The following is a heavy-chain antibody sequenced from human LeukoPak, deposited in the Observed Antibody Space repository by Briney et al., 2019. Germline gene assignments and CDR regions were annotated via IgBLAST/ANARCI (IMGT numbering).Heavy chain of an antibody. CDR3: ARDGSGSGSSDDDAFDI. Sequence: PGGSLRLSCAASGFTFSSYAMHWVRQAPGKGLEYVSAISSNGGSTYYANSVKGRFTISRDNSKNTLYLQMNSLRAEDTAVYYCARDGSGSGSSDDDAFDIWGQGTMVTVSS. J-gene: IGHJ3*02. V-gene: IGHV3-64*01. CDR1: GFTFSSYA. CDR2: ISSNGGST. D-gene: IGHD3-10*01.